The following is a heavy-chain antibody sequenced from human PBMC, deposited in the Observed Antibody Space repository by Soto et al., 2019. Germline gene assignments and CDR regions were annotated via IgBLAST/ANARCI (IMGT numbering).Heavy chain of an antibody. Sequence: QVQLVESGGGVVQPGRSLRLSCAASGFTFSSYGMHWVRQAPDKGLEWVAVISYDGSNKYYADSVKGRFTISRDNSKNTLYLQMNSLRAEDTAVYYCAKDRDTAMVTGVDYWGQGTLVTVSS. CDR3: AKDRDTAMVTGVDY. J-gene: IGHJ4*02. D-gene: IGHD5-18*01. CDR1: GFTFSSYG. CDR2: ISYDGSNK. V-gene: IGHV3-30*18.